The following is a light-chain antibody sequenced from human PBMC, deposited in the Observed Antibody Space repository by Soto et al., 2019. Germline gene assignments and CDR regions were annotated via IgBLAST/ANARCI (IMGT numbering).Light chain of an antibody. CDR1: SSDVGSYNL. CDR2: AVS. CDR3: CSYAGSSTSPYV. J-gene: IGLJ1*01. Sequence: QSVLTQPASVSGSPGQSITISCTGTSSDVGSYNLVSWYQQHPGKAPKLMIYAVSKRPSGVSNRFSGSKSGNTASLTISGLQAEDEADYYCCSYAGSSTSPYVFGTGTKVTV. V-gene: IGLV2-23*02.